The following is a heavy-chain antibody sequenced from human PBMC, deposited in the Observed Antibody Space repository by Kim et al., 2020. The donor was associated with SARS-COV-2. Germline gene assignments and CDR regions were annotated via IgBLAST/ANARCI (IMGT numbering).Heavy chain of an antibody. CDR2: ISSSSSYT. J-gene: IGHJ4*02. CDR3: TRASRNRIAARPPCDY. CDR1: GFTFSDYY. V-gene: IGHV3-11*05. Sequence: GGSLRLSCAASGFTFSDYYMSWIRQAPGKGLEWVSYISSSSSYTNYADSEKGRFTISRDNAKNSPYLQMNRLRAEDTARYYCTRASRNRIAARPPCDYWGQGTLVTVSS. D-gene: IGHD6-6*01.